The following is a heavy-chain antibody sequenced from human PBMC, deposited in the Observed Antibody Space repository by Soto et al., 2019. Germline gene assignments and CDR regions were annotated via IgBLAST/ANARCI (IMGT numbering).Heavy chain of an antibody. D-gene: IGHD2-15*01. V-gene: IGHV3-74*01. J-gene: IGHJ4*02. CDR3: ARDLYCSGGSCYKSRPFDY. Sequence: EVQLVESGGGLVQPGGSLRLSCAASGFTFSSYWMHWVRQAPGKGLVWVSRINSDWSSTSYADSVKGRFTISRDNAKNPLYLQMNSLRAEDTAVYYCARDLYCSGGSCYKSRPFDYWGQGTLVTVSS. CDR2: INSDWSST. CDR1: GFTFSSYW.